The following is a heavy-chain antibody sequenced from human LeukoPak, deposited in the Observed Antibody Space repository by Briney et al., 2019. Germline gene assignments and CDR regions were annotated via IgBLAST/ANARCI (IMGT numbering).Heavy chain of an antibody. CDR1: GDSTNAYY. Sequence: SETLCLTCTVSGDSTNAYYWGWIRQSPGKGLQYIGYIYYTGGTHYSPSLNSRVTMSIDTSKNQFSLKLHSVTAADTAMYYCARVRDGPRGTHFDFWGQGTLVTVSS. J-gene: IGHJ4*02. D-gene: IGHD3-10*01. CDR3: ARVRDGPRGTHFDF. CDR2: IYYTGGT. V-gene: IGHV4-59*01.